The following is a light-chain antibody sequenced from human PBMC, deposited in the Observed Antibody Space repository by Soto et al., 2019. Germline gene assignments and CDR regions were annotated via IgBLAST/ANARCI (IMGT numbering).Light chain of an antibody. J-gene: IGKJ1*01. CDR3: QQSYSFPRT. Sequence: DIQMTQSPSSLSSSAGDRVTISCRASQSIANYLYWYQQQPGKAPKLLIYSTSTLETEVPSRFSGSGSGTDFTLTINSLQPEDCGTYYCQQSYSFPRTFGQGTKVDIK. V-gene: IGKV1-39*01. CDR2: STS. CDR1: QSIANY.